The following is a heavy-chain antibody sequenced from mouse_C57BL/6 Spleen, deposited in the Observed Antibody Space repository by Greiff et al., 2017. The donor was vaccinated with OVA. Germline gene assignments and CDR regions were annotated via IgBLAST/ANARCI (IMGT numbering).Heavy chain of an antibody. CDR1: GYTFTSYW. CDR2: IHPSDSDT. Sequence: QVQLKQPGAELVKPGASVKVSCKASGYTFTSYWMHWVKQRPGQGLEWIGRIHPSDSDTNYNQKFKGKATLTVDKSSSTAYMQLSSLTSEDSAVYYCATIYYDFYYYAMDYWGQGTSVTVSS. D-gene: IGHD2-4*01. V-gene: IGHV1-74*01. CDR3: ATIYYDFYYYAMDY. J-gene: IGHJ4*01.